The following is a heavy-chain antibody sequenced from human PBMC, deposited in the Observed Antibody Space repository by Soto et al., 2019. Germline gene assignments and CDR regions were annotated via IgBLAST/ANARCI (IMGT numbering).Heavy chain of an antibody. CDR2: IYYRGST. D-gene: IGHD2-2*01. V-gene: IGHV4-59*01. CDR1: GFTISGYY. J-gene: IGHJ6*02. CDR3: ARQQLLSFYYALDV. Sequence: SETLSLTCTVSGFTISGYYWSWIRQSPGKGLEYIAYIYYRGSTNYNPSPKSRVTMSVDTYRNQFLLKVNSGTAADTAVYYCARQQLLSFYYALDVWGQGTTVTVSS.